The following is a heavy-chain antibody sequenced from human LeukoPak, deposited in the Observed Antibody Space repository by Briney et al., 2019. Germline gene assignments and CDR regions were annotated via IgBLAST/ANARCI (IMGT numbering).Heavy chain of an antibody. J-gene: IGHJ5*02. D-gene: IGHD2-2*01. CDR1: GYTFTSYD. V-gene: IGHV1-8*01. CDR3: ARGGASAAARRFDP. Sequence: ASVKVSCKASGYTFTSYDINWVRQATGQGLEWMGWMNPNSGNTGYAQEFQGRVSITSSTSTSTAFMELGDLRSEDTAVYYCARGGASAAARRFDPWGQGTLVTVSS. CDR2: MNPNSGNT.